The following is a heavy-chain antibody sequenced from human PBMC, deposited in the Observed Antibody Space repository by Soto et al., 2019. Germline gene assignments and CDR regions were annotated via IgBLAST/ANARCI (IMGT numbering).Heavy chain of an antibody. CDR1: GGSISSSNW. V-gene: IGHV4-4*02. CDR2: IYHSGST. CDR3: ARDSSGDTAMVNSVEYGMDV. Sequence: SETLSLTCAVSGGSISSSNWWSWVRQPPGKGLEWIGEIYHSGSTNYNPSLKSRVTISVDKSKNQFSLKLSSVTAADTAVYYCARDSSGDTAMVNSVEYGMDVWGQGTTVTVSS. J-gene: IGHJ6*02. D-gene: IGHD5-18*01.